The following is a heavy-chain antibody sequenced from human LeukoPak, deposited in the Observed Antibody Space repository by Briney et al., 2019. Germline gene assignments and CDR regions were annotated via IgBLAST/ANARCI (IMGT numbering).Heavy chain of an antibody. V-gene: IGHV3-72*01. CDR1: GITLSDHY. CDR2: SRNKANGYTT. Sequence: PGGSLRLSCAASGITLSDHYMGWVRQAPGKGLEWVGRSRNKANGYTTEYAASVRGRFTTSRDDSKNSLYLQMNSLKTEDAAVYYCAATVAGSNYYGMDVWGQGTTVTVSS. J-gene: IGHJ6*02. D-gene: IGHD6-19*01. CDR3: AATVAGSNYYGMDV.